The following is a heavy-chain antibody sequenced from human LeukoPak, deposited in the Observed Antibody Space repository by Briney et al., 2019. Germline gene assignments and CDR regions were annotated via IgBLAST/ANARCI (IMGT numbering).Heavy chain of an antibody. CDR1: GDSISSYY. Sequence: SETLSLTCTVSGDSISSYYWSWIRQPPGKGLEWIGYIYYSGGTDYNPSLKSRVTISVDTSKNQFSLKLRSVTAADTAVYYCARHVTVSGPYDASDIWGQGTMVTVSP. J-gene: IGHJ3*02. CDR2: IYYSGGT. D-gene: IGHD3-10*01. CDR3: ARHVTVSGPYDASDI. V-gene: IGHV4-59*08.